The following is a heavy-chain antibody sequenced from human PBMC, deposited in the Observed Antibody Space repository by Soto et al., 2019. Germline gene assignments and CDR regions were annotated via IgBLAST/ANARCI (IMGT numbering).Heavy chain of an antibody. V-gene: IGHV1-2*04. CDR3: PSSSTVTTDAFDN. J-gene: IGHJ3*02. CDR2: INPNSGGT. D-gene: IGHD4-4*01. Sequence: DPRQGLAWMGWINPNSGGTDYAQKFQGWVTMTRDTSFSKAYMERSRLKYNDTAVYYFPSSSTVTTDAFDNWSLGTTVTVSS.